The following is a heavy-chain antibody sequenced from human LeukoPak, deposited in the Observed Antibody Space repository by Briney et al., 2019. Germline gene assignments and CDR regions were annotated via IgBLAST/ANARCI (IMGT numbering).Heavy chain of an antibody. J-gene: IGHJ5*02. CDR1: GYTFTSYG. CDR3: ARVHMGRFDP. CDR2: ISGYNGNT. Sequence: ASVKVSCKASGYTFTSYGISWVRQAPGQGLEWMGWISGYNGNTDYTQKLQGRVTMTTDTSTSTAYMELRSLRSDDTAVYYCARVHMGRFDPWGQGTLVTVSS. D-gene: IGHD2-21*01. V-gene: IGHV1-18*01.